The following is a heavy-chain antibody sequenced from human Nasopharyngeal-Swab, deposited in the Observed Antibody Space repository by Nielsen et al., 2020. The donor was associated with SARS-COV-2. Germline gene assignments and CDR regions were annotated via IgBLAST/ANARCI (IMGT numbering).Heavy chain of an antibody. CDR2: IYHSGST. J-gene: IGHJ6*02. Sequence: WIRQPPGKGLEWIGEIYHSGSTNYNLSLKSRVTISVDKSKSQFSLKLSSVTAADTAVYYCARDELMVYYYYGMDVWGQGTTVTVSS. D-gene: IGHD2-8*01. V-gene: IGHV4-4*02. CDR3: ARDELMVYYYYGMDV.